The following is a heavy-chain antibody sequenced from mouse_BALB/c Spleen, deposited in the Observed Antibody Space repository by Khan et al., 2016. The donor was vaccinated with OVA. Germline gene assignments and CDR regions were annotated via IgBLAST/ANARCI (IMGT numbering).Heavy chain of an antibody. Sequence: QMQLEESGAELAKPGASVKMSCKASGYTFTTYWMHWVKQRPGQGLEWIGYINPTSGYTDYNDKFKDRATLSADKSSSTAYMQLNSLTSEDSAVYYCTRDRIDYRGQGTTLTVSS. CDR2: INPTSGYT. CDR1: GYTFTTYW. J-gene: IGHJ2*01. CDR3: TRDRIDY. V-gene: IGHV1-7*01.